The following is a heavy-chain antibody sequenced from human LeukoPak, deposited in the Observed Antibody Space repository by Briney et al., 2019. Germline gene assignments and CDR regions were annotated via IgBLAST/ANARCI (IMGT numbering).Heavy chain of an antibody. CDR1: GFTLNNYG. J-gene: IGHJ4*02. CDR3: ARAPDFGEYVGEY. CDR2: IWSDGSNT. V-gene: IGHV3-33*01. D-gene: IGHD4-17*01. Sequence: GGSLRLSCAAAGFTLNNYGMHWVRQAPGKGLEWVSSIWSDGSNTYYGDSVKGRFTISRDNSKNTLYLQMNSLRDEDTAVYFRARAPDFGEYVGEYWGQGTLVTVSS.